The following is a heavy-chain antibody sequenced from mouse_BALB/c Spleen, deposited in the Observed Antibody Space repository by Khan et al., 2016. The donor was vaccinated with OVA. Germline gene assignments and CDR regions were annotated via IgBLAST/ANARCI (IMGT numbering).Heavy chain of an antibody. D-gene: IGHD1-3*01. J-gene: IGHJ3*01. Sequence: QVQLQQSGTELVRPGVSVKISCKGSGYTFTDFAIHWVKQSHAKSLEWIGVISTYYGHPTYNQKFQDKATMTVDKSSSTAYMEFARLTSEDSAIYYFVRGSGNFRFAYWGQGTPVTVSA. CDR3: VRGSGNFRFAY. CDR2: ISTYYGHP. CDR1: GYTFTDFA. V-gene: IGHV1S137*01.